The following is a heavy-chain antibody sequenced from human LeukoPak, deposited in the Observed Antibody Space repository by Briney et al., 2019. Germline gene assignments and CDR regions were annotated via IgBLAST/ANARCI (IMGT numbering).Heavy chain of an antibody. CDR1: GFTFSNYE. J-gene: IGHJ4*02. V-gene: IGHV3-21*01. D-gene: IGHD6-19*01. CDR3: ARVGYSSGWYFDY. Sequence: GGSLRLSCATSGFTFSNYEMNWVRQAPGKGLEWVSSISSTSSYIYYADSVKGRFTISRDNAQKSLYLQMNSLRAEDTAVYYCARVGYSSGWYFDYWGQGTLVTVSS. CDR2: ISSTSSYI.